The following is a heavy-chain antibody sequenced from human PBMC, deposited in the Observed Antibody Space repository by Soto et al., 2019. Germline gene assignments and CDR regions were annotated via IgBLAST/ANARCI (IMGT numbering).Heavy chain of an antibody. CDR3: ARVTMVIRDSDHFGVDV. CDR1: GFPISSPYS. CDR2: ISHTGTT. Sequence: PSETLSLTCLVSGFPISSPYSWGWIRQPPGKGLEWIGSISHTGTTSYSPSLTSRVSISVDTSKNQVSLKLTSVTAADTAVYFCARVTMVIRDSDHFGVDVWGHGPRSPSP. J-gene: IGHJ6*02. V-gene: IGHV4-38-2*02. D-gene: IGHD4-17*01.